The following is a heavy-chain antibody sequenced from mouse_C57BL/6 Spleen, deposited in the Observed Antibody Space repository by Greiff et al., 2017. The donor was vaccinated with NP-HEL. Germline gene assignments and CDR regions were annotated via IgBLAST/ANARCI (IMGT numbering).Heavy chain of an antibody. D-gene: IGHD1-1*01. CDR3: ARVKGFYYGSNYFDY. V-gene: IGHV1-55*01. J-gene: IGHJ2*01. CDR1: GYTFTSYW. Sequence: VQLQQPGAELVKPGASVKMSCKASGYTFTSYWITWVKQRPGQGLEWIGDIYPGSGSTNYNEKFKSKATLTVDTSSSTAYMQLSSLTSEDSAVYYCARVKGFYYGSNYFDYWGQGTTLTVSS. CDR2: IYPGSGST.